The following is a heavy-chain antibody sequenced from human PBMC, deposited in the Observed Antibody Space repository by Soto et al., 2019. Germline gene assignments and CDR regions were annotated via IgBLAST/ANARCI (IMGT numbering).Heavy chain of an antibody. CDR3: ARVVVVVAASFCWFDP. CDR1: GGSFSGYY. CDR2: INHSGST. D-gene: IGHD2-15*01. V-gene: IGHV4-34*01. Sequence: PSETLSLTCAVYGGSFSGYYWSWIRQPPGKGLEWIGEINHSGSTNYNPSLKSRVTISVDTSKNQFSLKLSSVTAADTAVYYCARVVVVVAASFCWFDPWGQGTLVTVSS. J-gene: IGHJ5*02.